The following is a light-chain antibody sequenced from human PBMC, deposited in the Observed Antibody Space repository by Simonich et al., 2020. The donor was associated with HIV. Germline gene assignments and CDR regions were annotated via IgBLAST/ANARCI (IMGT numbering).Light chain of an antibody. V-gene: IGLV2-14*01. Sequence: QSALTQPASVSGAPGQSITISCTGPSRDVGGYNYVSWYQQHPGKAPKLMIYDVSKQPSGVPYRFSGSKSGNTASLTISGLQAEDDADYYCSSYTSSSTLVFGGGTKLTVL. J-gene: IGLJ2*01. CDR3: SSYTSSSTLV. CDR2: DVS. CDR1: SRDVGGYNY.